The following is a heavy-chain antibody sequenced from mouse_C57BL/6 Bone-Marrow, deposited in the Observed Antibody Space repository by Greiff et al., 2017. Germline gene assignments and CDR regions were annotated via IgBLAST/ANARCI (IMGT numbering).Heavy chain of an antibody. J-gene: IGHJ2*01. CDR3: ERILGLDY. V-gene: IGHV1-50*01. Sequence: QVQLQQPGAELVKPGASVKLSCTASGYTFTSYWMQWVKQRPGQGLEWIGEIDPSDSYTNYNQKFKGKATLTVDTSSSTAYMQLSSLTSEDSAVYYCERILGLDYWGQGTTLTVAS. CDR1: GYTFTSYW. D-gene: IGHD4-1*01. CDR2: IDPSDSYT.